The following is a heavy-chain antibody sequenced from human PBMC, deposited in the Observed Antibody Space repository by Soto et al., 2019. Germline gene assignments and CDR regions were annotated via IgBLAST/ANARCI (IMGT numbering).Heavy chain of an antibody. J-gene: IGHJ5*02. CDR3: AALRVNWFDP. Sequence: SETLSLTCTVSGASISSGDYFWSWIRQSPGKGLEWIGYIYDSGSSYYNPSLKSRVTMSVDTSKNQFSLKLSSVTAADTAVYYSAALRVNWFDPWGQGTLVTVS. CDR2: IYDSGSS. CDR1: GASISSGDYF. V-gene: IGHV4-30-4*01.